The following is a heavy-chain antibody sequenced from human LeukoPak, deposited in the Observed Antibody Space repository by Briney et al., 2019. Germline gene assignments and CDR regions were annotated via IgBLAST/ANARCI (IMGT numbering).Heavy chain of an antibody. Sequence: SETLSLTCTVSGGSISSGSYYWSWIRQPPGKGLEWIGYISYSGSTNYNPSLKSRVTISLDMSKNQFSLKLNSVTAADTAVYYCARGGYSYGSFRLYFDYWGQGTLVTVSS. D-gene: IGHD5-18*01. V-gene: IGHV4-61*01. CDR1: GGSISSGSYY. CDR2: ISYSGST. CDR3: ARGGYSYGSFRLYFDY. J-gene: IGHJ4*02.